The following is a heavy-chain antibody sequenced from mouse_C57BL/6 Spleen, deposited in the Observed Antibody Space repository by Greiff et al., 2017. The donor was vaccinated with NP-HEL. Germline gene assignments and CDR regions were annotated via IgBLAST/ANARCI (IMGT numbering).Heavy chain of an antibody. J-gene: IGHJ2*01. CDR3: ARDLGGSY. Sequence: EVQLQQSGPGLVKPSQSLSLTCSVTGYSITSGYYWSWIRQFPGNKLEWMGYISYDGSNNFNPSLKNRISITRDTSKNQFFLKLNSVTTEDTATYYCARDLGGSYWGQGTTLTVSS. V-gene: IGHV3-6*01. CDR1: GYSITSGYY. CDR2: ISYDGSN.